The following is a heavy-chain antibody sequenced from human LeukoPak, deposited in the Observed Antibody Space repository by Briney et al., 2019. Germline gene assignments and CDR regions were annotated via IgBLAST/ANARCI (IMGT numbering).Heavy chain of an antibody. CDR1: GFTFSSYA. J-gene: IGHJ4*02. CDR2: ISYDGSNK. Sequence: GGSLRLSCAASGFTFSSYAMHWVRQAPGKGLEWVAVISYDGSNKYYADSVKGRFTISRDNSKNTLYLQMNSLRAEDTAVYYCARDPYGDLPFDYWGQGTLVTVSS. CDR3: ARDPYGDLPFDY. D-gene: IGHD4-17*01. V-gene: IGHV3-30-3*01.